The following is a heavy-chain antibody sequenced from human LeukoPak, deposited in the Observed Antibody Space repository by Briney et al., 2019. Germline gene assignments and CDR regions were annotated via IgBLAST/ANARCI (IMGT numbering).Heavy chain of an antibody. D-gene: IGHD2-2*01. CDR3: ARVGVQIVVVPAATTQTTYYYYMDV. V-gene: IGHV4-34*01. CDR1: GGSISDYY. CDR2: INHSGST. J-gene: IGHJ6*03. Sequence: SETLSLTCTVSGGSISDYYWSWIRQPPGKGLEWIGEINHSGSTNYSPSLKSRVTMSVDTSKNQFSLKLSSVTAADTAMYYCARVGVQIVVVPAATTQTTYYYYMDVWDKGTTVTVSS.